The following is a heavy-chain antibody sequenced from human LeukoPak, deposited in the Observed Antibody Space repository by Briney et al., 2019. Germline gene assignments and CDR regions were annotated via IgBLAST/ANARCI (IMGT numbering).Heavy chain of an antibody. Sequence: GGSLRLSCTASGFTFSHYWMDWVRQAPGKGLEWVANINQDGSVKYYVDSVKGRFTISRDNTKNSLSLRMDSLRAEDTAVYYCAREGTTGYLDWGQGTLVTVSS. V-gene: IGHV3-7*01. CDR3: AREGTTGYLD. D-gene: IGHD1-1*01. CDR1: GFTFSHYW. J-gene: IGHJ4*02. CDR2: INQDGSVK.